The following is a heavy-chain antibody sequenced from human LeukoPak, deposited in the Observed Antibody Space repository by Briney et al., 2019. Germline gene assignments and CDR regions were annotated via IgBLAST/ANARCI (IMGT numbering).Heavy chain of an antibody. V-gene: IGHV1-69*05. CDR2: IIPIFGTA. Sequence: SVKVSCKASGGTFISYAISWVRQAPGQGLEWMGGIIPIFGTANYAQKFQGRVTITTDESTSTAYMELSSLRSEDTAVYYCARHRQYCSSTGCYLIDPWGQGTLVTVSS. CDR1: GGTFISYA. CDR3: ARHRQYCSSTGCYLIDP. D-gene: IGHD2-2*01. J-gene: IGHJ5*02.